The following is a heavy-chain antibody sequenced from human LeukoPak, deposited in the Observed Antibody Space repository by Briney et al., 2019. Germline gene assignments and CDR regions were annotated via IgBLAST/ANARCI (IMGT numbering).Heavy chain of an antibody. CDR2: IKQDGSEK. Sequence: GGSLRLSCAASGFTFSSYWMSWVRQAPGKGLEWVANIKQDGSEKYYVDSVKGRFTISRDNAKNSLYLQMNSLRAEDTAVYYCAKGPAGWKRPRDYYYGMDVWGQGTTVTVSS. CDR1: GFTFSSYW. CDR3: AKGPAGWKRPRDYYYGMDV. J-gene: IGHJ6*02. D-gene: IGHD4-23*01. V-gene: IGHV3-7*01.